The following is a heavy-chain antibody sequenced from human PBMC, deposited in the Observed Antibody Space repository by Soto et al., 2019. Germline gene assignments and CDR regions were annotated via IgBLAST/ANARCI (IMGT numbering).Heavy chain of an antibody. CDR3: ARERYQVISDGMDV. CDR1: GYTFTGYY. J-gene: IGHJ6*02. CDR2: INPETGAT. D-gene: IGHD2-2*01. V-gene: IGHV1-2*02. Sequence: SVKVSCKASGYTFTGYYVHWVREAPGQGLEWMGWINPETGATSYAQKFQGRVTLSRDTSINTAYLELSSLRFDDAAVYFCARERYQVISDGMDVWGQGTTVTVSS.